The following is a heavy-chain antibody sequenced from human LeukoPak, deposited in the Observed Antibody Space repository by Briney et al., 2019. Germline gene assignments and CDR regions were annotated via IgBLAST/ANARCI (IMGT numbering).Heavy chain of an antibody. CDR3: ARDQTYSSSSNGIDY. D-gene: IGHD6-6*01. CDR1: RGTFSSYA. V-gene: IGHV1-69*13. CDR2: IIPIFGTA. Sequence: GASVTVSCTASRGTFSSYAISWVRQAPGQGLEWMGGIIPIFGTANYAQKFQGRVTITADESTSTAYMELSSLRSDDTAVYYCARDQTYSSSSNGIDYWGQGTLVTVSS. J-gene: IGHJ4*02.